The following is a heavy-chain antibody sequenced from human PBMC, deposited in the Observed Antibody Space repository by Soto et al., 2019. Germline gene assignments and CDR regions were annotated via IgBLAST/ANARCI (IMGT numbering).Heavy chain of an antibody. CDR1: GYTFTSYD. D-gene: IGHD1-26*01. CDR2: MNPNSGNT. Sequence: ASVKVSCKASGYTFTSYDINWVRQATGQGLEWMGWMNPNSGNTGYAQKFQGRVTMTRNTSISTAYMELSSLRSEDTAVYYCARGQGYSGSYFHRYYYYYGMDVWGQGTTVTFSS. J-gene: IGHJ6*02. V-gene: IGHV1-8*01. CDR3: ARGQGYSGSYFHRYYYYYGMDV.